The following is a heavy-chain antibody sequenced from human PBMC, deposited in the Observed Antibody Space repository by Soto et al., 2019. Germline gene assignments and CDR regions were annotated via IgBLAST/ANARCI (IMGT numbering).Heavy chain of an antibody. V-gene: IGHV4-34*01. CDR1: GGSFSGYY. J-gene: IGHJ4*02. D-gene: IGHD1-26*01. Sequence: QVQLQQWGAGLLKPSETLSLTCAVYGGSFSGYYWSWIRQPPGKGLEWIGEINHSGSTNYNPSLKSRVTISVDTSKNQFSLKLSSVTAADTAVYYCARESGRVIDYWGQGTLVTVSS. CDR2: INHSGST. CDR3: ARESGRVIDY.